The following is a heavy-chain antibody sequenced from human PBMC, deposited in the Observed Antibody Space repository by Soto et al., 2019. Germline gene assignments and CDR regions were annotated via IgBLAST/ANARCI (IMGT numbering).Heavy chain of an antibody. CDR2: IIPIFGTA. V-gene: IGHV1-69*13. CDR1: GGTFSSYA. CDR3: AREYSSSSRSWEAYYYYYGMDV. J-gene: IGHJ6*02. D-gene: IGHD6-13*01. Sequence: ASVKVSCKASGGTFSSYAISWVRQAPGQGLEWMGGIIPIFGTANYAQKFQGRVTITADESTSTAYMELSSLRSEDTAVYYCAREYSSSSRSWEAYYYYYGMDVWGQGTTVTVSS.